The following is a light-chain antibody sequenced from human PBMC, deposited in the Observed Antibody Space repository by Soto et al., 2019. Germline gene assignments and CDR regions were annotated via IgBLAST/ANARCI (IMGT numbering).Light chain of an antibody. CDR1: NIGIKD. CDR2: DNR. V-gene: IGLV3-21*01. J-gene: IGLJ2*01. Sequence: SYELTQPPSVSVAPGQTASISCGGNNIGIKDVYWYQQQPRQAPVLVIYDNRDRPSGIPERFSGSNSGNTATLTISRVEAGDEADYYCQVWDTSSDHPVFGGGTKLTVL. CDR3: QVWDTSSDHPV.